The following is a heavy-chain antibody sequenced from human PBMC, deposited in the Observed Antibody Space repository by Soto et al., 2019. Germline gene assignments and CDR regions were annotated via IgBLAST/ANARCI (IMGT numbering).Heavy chain of an antibody. V-gene: IGHV4-34*01. D-gene: IGHD2-8*01. CDR2: INHSGST. Sequence: PSETLSLTCAVYGGSFSGYYWSWIRQPPGKGLEWIGEINHSGSTNYNPSLKSRVTISVDTSKNQFSLKLSSVTAADTAVYYCARGLEDCTNGVCYSGLFDYWGQGTLVTVSS. CDR3: ARGLEDCTNGVCYSGLFDY. CDR1: GGSFSGYY. J-gene: IGHJ4*02.